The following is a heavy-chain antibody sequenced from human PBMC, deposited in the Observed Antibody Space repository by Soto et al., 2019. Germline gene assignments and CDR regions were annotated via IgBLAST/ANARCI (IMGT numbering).Heavy chain of an antibody. D-gene: IGHD6-6*01. J-gene: IGHJ4*02. CDR2: IYYSGST. CDR1: GGSVSSGSYY. CDR3: ARVVDSSSSSWDFDY. Sequence: SETLSLTCTVSGGSVSSGSYYWSWIRQPPGKGLEWIGYIYYSGSTNYNPSLKSRVTISVDTSKNQFSLKLSSVTAADTAVYYCARVVDSSSSSWDFDYWGQGTLVTVSS. V-gene: IGHV4-61*01.